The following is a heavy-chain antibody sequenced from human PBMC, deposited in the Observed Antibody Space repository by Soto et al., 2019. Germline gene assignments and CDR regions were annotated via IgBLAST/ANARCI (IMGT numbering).Heavy chain of an antibody. CDR3: ARVSRITIFGVVVPYYYYGMDV. CDR1: GGSFSGYY. CDR2: INHSGST. Sequence: SETLSLTCAVYGGSFSGYYWSWIRQPPGKGLEWIGEINHSGSTNYNPSLKSRVTISVDTSKNQFSLKLSSVTAADTAVYYCARVSRITIFGVVVPYYYYGMDVWGQGTTVTVSS. J-gene: IGHJ6*02. D-gene: IGHD3-3*01. V-gene: IGHV4-34*01.